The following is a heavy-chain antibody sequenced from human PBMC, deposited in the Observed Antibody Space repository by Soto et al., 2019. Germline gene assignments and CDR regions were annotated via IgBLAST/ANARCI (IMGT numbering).Heavy chain of an antibody. V-gene: IGHV3-48*03. CDR1: GFTFSSYE. Sequence: PGGSLRLSCAASGFTFSSYEMNWVRQAPGKGLEWVSYISSSGSTIYYADSVKGRFTISRDNAKNSLYLQMNSLRAEDTAVYYCARGRREYCSSTSCYDYYYGMDVWGQGTTVTVSS. CDR2: ISSSGSTI. J-gene: IGHJ6*02. CDR3: ARGRREYCSSTSCYDYYYGMDV. D-gene: IGHD2-2*01.